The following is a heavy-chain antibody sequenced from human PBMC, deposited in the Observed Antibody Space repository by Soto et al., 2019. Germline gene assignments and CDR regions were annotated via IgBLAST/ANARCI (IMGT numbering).Heavy chain of an antibody. CDR1: SGSISSSNW. CDR3: ARLIAVANY. J-gene: IGHJ4*02. D-gene: IGHD6-19*01. V-gene: IGHV4-4*02. Sequence: QVLLQESGPGLVKPSGTLSLTCAVSSGSISSSNWWSWVRQPPGKGLEWIGEIYPSGTTNYNPSLKGRVTISVDMSKNQLSLKLSSVTAADTAVYYCARLIAVANYWGQGTLVTVSS. CDR2: IYPSGTT.